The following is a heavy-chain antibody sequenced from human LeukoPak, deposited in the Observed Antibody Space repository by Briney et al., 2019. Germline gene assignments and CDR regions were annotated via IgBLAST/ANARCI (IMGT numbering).Heavy chain of an antibody. J-gene: IGHJ3*02. V-gene: IGHV3-30*02. CDR1: GFTFSNYG. CDR3: APARGCSSTSCYANDAFDI. D-gene: IGHD2-2*01. Sequence: SGGSLTLSCAASGFTFSNYGMQWVRQAPGKGLEWVAFIRYDGSNNYYADSVKGRFTISRDNAKNSLYLQMNSLRAEDTAVYYCAPARGCSSTSCYANDAFDIWGQGTMVTVSS. CDR2: IRYDGSNN.